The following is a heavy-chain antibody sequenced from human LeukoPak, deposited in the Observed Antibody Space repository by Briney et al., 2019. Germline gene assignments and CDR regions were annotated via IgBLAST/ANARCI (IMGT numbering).Heavy chain of an antibody. D-gene: IGHD1-14*01. J-gene: IGHJ4*02. CDR3: ARSRPGLLEPYYFDY. CDR1: GGSITSYF. Sequence: PSETLSLTCTVSGGSITSYFWSWIRQPAGKGLEWIGRIYTSGSTNYNPSLKSRVTISVDTSKNQFSLRLSSVTAADTAVYFCARSRPGLLEPYYFDYWGQGTLLTVSS. CDR2: IYTSGST. V-gene: IGHV4-4*07.